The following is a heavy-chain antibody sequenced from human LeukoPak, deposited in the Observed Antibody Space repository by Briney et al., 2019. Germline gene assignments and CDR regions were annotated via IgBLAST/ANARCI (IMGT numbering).Heavy chain of an antibody. CDR3: ATVSRGYFDL. V-gene: IGHV4-59*01. J-gene: IGHJ2*01. CDR2: IYYSGST. CDR1: GGSISSYY. Sequence: PSETLSLTCTVSGGSISSYYWSWIRQPPGKGLEWIGYIYYSGSTNYNPSFMSRVTMSVDTSKNQFSLKLSSVTAADTAVYCCATVSRGYFDLWGRGTLVTVSS.